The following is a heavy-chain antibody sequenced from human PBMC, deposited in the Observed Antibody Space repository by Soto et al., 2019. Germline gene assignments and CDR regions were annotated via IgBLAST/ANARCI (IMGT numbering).Heavy chain of an antibody. J-gene: IGHJ4*02. V-gene: IGHV3-30*03. CDR3: ASEYGSGMAGHNDY. Sequence: GGSLRLSCAASGFTFSSYGMHWVRQAPGKGLEWVAVISYDGSNKYYADSVKGRFTISRDNSKNTLYLQMNSLRAEDTAVYYCASEYGSGMAGHNDYWGQGTLVTVSS. CDR1: GFTFSSYG. CDR2: ISYDGSNK. D-gene: IGHD3-10*01.